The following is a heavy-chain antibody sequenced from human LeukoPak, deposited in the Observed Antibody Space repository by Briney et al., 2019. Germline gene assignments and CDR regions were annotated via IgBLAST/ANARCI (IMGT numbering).Heavy chain of an antibody. Sequence: SETRSLTCAVYGGSFSGYYWSWIRQPPGKGLEWIGEINHSGSTNYNPSLKSRVTISVDTSKNQFSLKLSSVTAADTAVYYCAGGGYSYVDYWGQGTLVTVSS. CDR1: GGSFSGYY. CDR2: INHSGST. J-gene: IGHJ4*02. V-gene: IGHV4-34*01. CDR3: AGGGYSYVDY. D-gene: IGHD5-18*01.